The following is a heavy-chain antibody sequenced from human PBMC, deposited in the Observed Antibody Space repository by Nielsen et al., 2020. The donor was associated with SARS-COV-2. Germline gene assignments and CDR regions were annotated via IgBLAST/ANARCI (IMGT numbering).Heavy chain of an antibody. CDR1: GYTFTSYA. D-gene: IGHD4-17*01. Sequence: ASVKVSCKASGYTFTSYAMHWVRQAPGQRLEWMGWINAGNGNTKYSQKFQGRVTITRDTSASTAYMELSSLRSEDTAVYYCARDPDDYGDYFLDYWGQGTLVTVSS. CDR3: ARDPDDYGDYFLDY. J-gene: IGHJ4*02. CDR2: INAGNGNT. V-gene: IGHV1-3*01.